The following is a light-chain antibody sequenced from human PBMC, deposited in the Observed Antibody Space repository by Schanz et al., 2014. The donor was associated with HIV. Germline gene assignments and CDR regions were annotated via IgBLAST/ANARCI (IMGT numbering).Light chain of an antibody. V-gene: IGLV1-44*01. CDR2: TNN. J-gene: IGLJ2*01. CDR1: SSNIGSHT. CDR3: AGWDDSLDVVV. Sequence: QSVLTQPPSASGTPGQRVTISCSGSSSNIGSHTVNWYQQVPGTAPKLLIYTNNQRPSGVPDRFSGSKSGTSASLAISGLQPEDEADYYCAGWDDSLDVVVFGGGTKLTVL.